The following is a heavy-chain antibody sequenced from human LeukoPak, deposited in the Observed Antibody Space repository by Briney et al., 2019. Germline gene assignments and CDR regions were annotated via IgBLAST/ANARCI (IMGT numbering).Heavy chain of an antibody. Sequence: PSETLSLTCAVYGGSFSGYYWSWIRQPPGKGLEGIGEINHSGSTNYNPSLKSRVTISVDTSKNQFSLKLRSVTGADAAVYYCARDDGSVERYHYFDYWGQGTLVTVSS. V-gene: IGHV4-34*01. CDR3: ARDDGSVERYHYFDY. J-gene: IGHJ4*02. CDR1: GGSFSGYY. D-gene: IGHD4-23*01. CDR2: INHSGST.